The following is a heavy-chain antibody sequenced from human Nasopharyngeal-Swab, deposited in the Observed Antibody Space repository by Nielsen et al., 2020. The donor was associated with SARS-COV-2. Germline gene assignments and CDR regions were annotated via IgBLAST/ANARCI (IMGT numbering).Heavy chain of an antibody. CDR1: CYTFTSYG. J-gene: IGHJ3*02. Sequence: ASVKVSCKASCYTFTSYGISWVRQAPGQGLEWMGWIISYNGNTNYAQKLQGRVTMTTDTSTSTAYMELRSLRSDDTDVYYCAREKDCGGDCPSPDAFDIWGQGTMVTVSS. V-gene: IGHV1-18*01. D-gene: IGHD2-21*02. CDR3: AREKDCGGDCPSPDAFDI. CDR2: IISYNGNT.